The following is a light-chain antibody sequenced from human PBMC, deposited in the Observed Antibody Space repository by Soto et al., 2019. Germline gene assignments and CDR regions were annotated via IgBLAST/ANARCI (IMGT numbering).Light chain of an antibody. V-gene: IGKV3-11*01. CDR2: DAS. J-gene: IGKJ4*01. CDR3: QQRRTWLLT. CDR1: QSVSSY. Sequence: EIVLTHSPATLSLSPGERATLSCRASQSVSSYLAWYQQKPGQAPSLLIYDASNRATGIPARFSGSGSGTDFTLTISSLEPEDFAVYYCQQRRTWLLTFRGGPKVAIK.